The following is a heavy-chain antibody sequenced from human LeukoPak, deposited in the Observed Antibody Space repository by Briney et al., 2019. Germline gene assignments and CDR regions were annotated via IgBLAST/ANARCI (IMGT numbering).Heavy chain of an antibody. CDR1: GGSISSYY. D-gene: IGHD6-13*01. J-gene: IGHJ6*03. Sequence: SETLSLTCAVSGGSISSYYWSWIRQPPGKGLEWIGYIYYSGSTNYNPSLKSRVTISIDTSKNQFSLKLSSVTAADTAVYYCARASKLPYSSPIYYYYYMDVWGKGTTVTVSS. V-gene: IGHV4-59*01. CDR2: IYYSGST. CDR3: ARASKLPYSSPIYYYYYMDV.